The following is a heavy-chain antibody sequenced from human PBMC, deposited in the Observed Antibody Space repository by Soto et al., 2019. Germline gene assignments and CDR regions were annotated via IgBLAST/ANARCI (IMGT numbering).Heavy chain of an antibody. Sequence: GKGLEWVSAISGSGGSTYYADSVKGRFTISRDNSKNTLYLQMNSLRAEDTAVYYCAKEGENSSGWANFDYWGQGTLVTVSS. D-gene: IGHD6-19*01. CDR2: ISGSGGST. J-gene: IGHJ4*02. V-gene: IGHV3-23*01. CDR3: AKEGENSSGWANFDY.